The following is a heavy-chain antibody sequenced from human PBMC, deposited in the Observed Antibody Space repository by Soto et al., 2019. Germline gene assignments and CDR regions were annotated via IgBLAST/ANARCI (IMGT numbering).Heavy chain of an antibody. CDR3: ARNDRGYGYGSPFDY. D-gene: IGHD5-18*01. J-gene: IGHJ4*02. Sequence: QVQLVQSGAEVKKPGSSVKVSCKASGGTFSSYAISWVRQAPGQGLEWMGGIIPIFGTANYAQKFQGRVTITADDSTSTGYKERSSLRSEYTAVYYCARNDRGYGYGSPFDYWGQGTLVTVSS. V-gene: IGHV1-69*12. CDR1: GGTFSSYA. CDR2: IIPIFGTA.